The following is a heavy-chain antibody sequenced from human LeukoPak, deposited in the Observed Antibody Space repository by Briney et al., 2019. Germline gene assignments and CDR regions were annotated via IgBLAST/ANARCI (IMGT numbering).Heavy chain of an antibody. Sequence: SQTLSLTCTVSGGSISSGSYYWTWIRQPAGKGLEWIGSIYYSGSTYYNPSLKSRVTISVDTAKNQFSLKLSSVTAADTAVYYCARLSEDIVVVPAVWSPTAYWYFDLWGRGTLVTVSS. CDR1: GGSISSGSYY. D-gene: IGHD2-2*01. J-gene: IGHJ2*01. CDR3: ARLSEDIVVVPAVWSPTAYWYFDL. V-gene: IGHV4-39*01. CDR2: IYYSGST.